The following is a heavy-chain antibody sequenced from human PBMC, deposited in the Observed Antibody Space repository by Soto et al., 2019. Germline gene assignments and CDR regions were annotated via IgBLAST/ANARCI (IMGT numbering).Heavy chain of an antibody. CDR1: GGSISRYY. Sequence: SETLSLTCTVFGGSISRYYWSWIRQPPGKGLEWIGYIYYSGNTNYNPSLKSRVTISVDTSKNQFSLNLSSVNAGDTAVYYCARHVGNSWPEYWGQGTLVTVSS. CDR2: IYYSGNT. J-gene: IGHJ4*02. V-gene: IGHV4-59*08. D-gene: IGHD5-18*01. CDR3: ARHVGNSWPEY.